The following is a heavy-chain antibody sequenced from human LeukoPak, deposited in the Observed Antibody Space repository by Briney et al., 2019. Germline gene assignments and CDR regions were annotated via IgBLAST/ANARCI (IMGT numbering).Heavy chain of an antibody. CDR3: VKVRLWELTSFAFDY. CDR1: GFTFSSYA. Sequence: GGSLRLSCAASGFTFSSYAMSWVRQAPGKGLEWVSAISGSGGSTYYADSAKGRFTISRDNSKNTLYLQMNSLRAEDTAVYYCVKVRLWELTSFAFDYWGQGNLVTVSS. CDR2: ISGSGGST. J-gene: IGHJ4*02. V-gene: IGHV3-23*01. D-gene: IGHD1-26*01.